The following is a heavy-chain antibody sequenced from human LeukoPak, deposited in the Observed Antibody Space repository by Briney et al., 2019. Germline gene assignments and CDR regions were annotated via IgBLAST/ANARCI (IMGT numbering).Heavy chain of an antibody. CDR2: ISGSGGST. Sequence: GGSLRLSCAASGFTFSSYAMSWVRQAPGKGLEWVSAISGSGGSTYYADSVKGRFTISRDNSKNTLYLQMNSLRAEDTALYYCAKVYSSSWYLFDYWGQGTLVTVSS. CDR3: AKVYSSSWYLFDY. J-gene: IGHJ4*02. CDR1: GFTFSSYA. V-gene: IGHV3-23*01. D-gene: IGHD6-13*01.